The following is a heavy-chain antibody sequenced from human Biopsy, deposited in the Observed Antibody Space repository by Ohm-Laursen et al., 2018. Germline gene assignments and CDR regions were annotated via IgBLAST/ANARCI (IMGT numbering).Heavy chain of an antibody. D-gene: IGHD2-8*01. CDR2: INCKTGAT. V-gene: IGHV1-2*02. CDR3: ARDPLNGHKHFDY. J-gene: IGHJ4*02. CDR1: GYTLNELS. Sequence: ASVKVSCKVSGYTLNELSMHWVRQVPGQGLEWLGYINCKTGATNYAQKFQGTVTMTRDTSISTAYLALGSLRSADTAIYYCARDPLNGHKHFDYWGQGSLVTVSS.